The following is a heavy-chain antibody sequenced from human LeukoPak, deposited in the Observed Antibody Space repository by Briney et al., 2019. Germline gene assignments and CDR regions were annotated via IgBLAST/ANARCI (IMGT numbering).Heavy chain of an antibody. CDR2: IYSGGST. J-gene: IGHJ5*02. CDR1: GFTVSSNY. V-gene: IGHV3-66*01. Sequence: GGSLRLSCAASGFTVSSNYMTWVRQAPGKGLEWVSVIYSGGSTYYSDSVKGRFIISRDNSKNTLYLQMNSLRAEDTAVYYCASSVGDSRSSSWFDPWGQGTLVTVSS. CDR3: ASSVGDSRSSSWFDP. D-gene: IGHD6-6*01.